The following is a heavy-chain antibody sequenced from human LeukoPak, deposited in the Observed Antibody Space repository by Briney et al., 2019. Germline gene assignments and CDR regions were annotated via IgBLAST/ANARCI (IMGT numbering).Heavy chain of an antibody. Sequence: GGSLRLSCAASGFTFSSYDMHWVRQATGKGLEWVSAIGTAGDTYYPGSVKGRFTISRENAKNSLYLQMNSLRAGDTAVYYCARASWYYDSSGHYPNPPGMHAFDIWGQGTMVTVSS. CDR3: ARASWYYDSSGHYPNPPGMHAFDI. J-gene: IGHJ3*02. CDR1: GFTFSSYD. D-gene: IGHD3-22*01. V-gene: IGHV3-13*04. CDR2: IGTAGDT.